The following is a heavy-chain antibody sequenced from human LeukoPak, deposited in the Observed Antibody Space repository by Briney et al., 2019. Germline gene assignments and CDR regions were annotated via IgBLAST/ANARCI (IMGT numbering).Heavy chain of an antibody. CDR3: ARTGGYSYGFLDY. Sequence: SETLSLTCTVSGGSVSSGSYYWSWIRQPPGKGLEWIRYIYYSGSTNYNPSLKSRVTISVDTSKNQFSLKLSSVTAADTAVYYCARTGGYSYGFLDYWGQGTLVTVSS. CDR1: GGSVSSGSYY. J-gene: IGHJ4*02. V-gene: IGHV4-61*01. CDR2: IYYSGST. D-gene: IGHD5-18*01.